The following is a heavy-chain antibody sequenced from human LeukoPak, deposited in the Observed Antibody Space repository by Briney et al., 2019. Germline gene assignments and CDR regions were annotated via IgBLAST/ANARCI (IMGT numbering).Heavy chain of an antibody. J-gene: IGHJ4*02. V-gene: IGHV4-34*01. Sequence: SETLSLTCAVYGRSFSGYYWSWLRQPPGKGLEWIGEINHSGSTNYHPSLKSRVTISVDTSKNQFSLKLSSVLAADTAVYYCARLYSSSFNAFDYWGQGTLVTVSS. CDR2: INHSGST. CDR1: GRSFSGYY. D-gene: IGHD6-13*01. CDR3: ARLYSSSFNAFDY.